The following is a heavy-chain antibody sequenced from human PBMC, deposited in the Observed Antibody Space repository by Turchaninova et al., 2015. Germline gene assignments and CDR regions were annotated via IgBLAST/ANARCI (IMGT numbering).Heavy chain of an antibody. CDR3: AGIQTRSDGWIPFDP. D-gene: IGHD5-24*01. Sequence: QVQLQESGPGLVKHSETLSLTCAVSGSSIRDYYWACSQQPPGEGLEGLGSYHHSDNRGSTYYTPSLKSRVTILVDTSKNQFSLQLPSVTAADTAIYYCAGIQTRSDGWIPFDPWGQGTLVTVSS. CDR1: GSSIRDYY. CDR2: YHHSDNRGST. J-gene: IGHJ5*02. V-gene: IGHV4-38-2*01.